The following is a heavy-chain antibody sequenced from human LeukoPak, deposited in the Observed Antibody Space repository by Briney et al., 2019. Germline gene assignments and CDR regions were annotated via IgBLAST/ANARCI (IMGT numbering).Heavy chain of an antibody. CDR1: GFTFSSYA. Sequence: GRSLRLSCAASGFTFSSYAMHWVRQAPGKGLEWVAVISYDGSNKYYADSVKGRFTISRDNSKNTLYLQMNSLKTEDTAVYYCTRGIVVVPAAIRDYYYYYMDVWGKGTTVTVSS. J-gene: IGHJ6*03. D-gene: IGHD2-2*01. V-gene: IGHV3-30-3*01. CDR3: TRGIVVVPAAIRDYYYYYMDV. CDR2: ISYDGSNK.